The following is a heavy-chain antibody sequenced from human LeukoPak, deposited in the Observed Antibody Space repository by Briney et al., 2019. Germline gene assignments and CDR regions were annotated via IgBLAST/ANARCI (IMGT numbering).Heavy chain of an antibody. CDR3: AQTTVTMSFDY. V-gene: IGHV4-59*01. CDR1: GGSISSYY. CDR2: IYYSGST. Sequence: SETLSLTCTVSGGSISSYYWSWIRQPPGKGLEWIGYIYYSGSTNYNPSLKSRVTISVDTSKNQFSLKLSSVTAADTAVYYCAQTTVTMSFDYWGQGTLVTVSS. D-gene: IGHD4-17*01. J-gene: IGHJ4*02.